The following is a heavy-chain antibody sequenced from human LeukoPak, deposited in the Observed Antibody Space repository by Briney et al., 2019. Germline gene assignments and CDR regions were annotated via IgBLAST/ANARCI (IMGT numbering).Heavy chain of an antibody. D-gene: IGHD3-22*01. J-gene: IGHJ4*02. CDR1: GFTFSSYA. CDR2: ISGSGVST. V-gene: IGHV3-23*01. Sequence: GGSLRLSCAASGFTFSSYAMSWVRQAPGKGLEWVSVISGSGVSTYYAESVMGRFTVSRDSSENTLYLQMNSLRAEDTAVYYCAKGSGYYDSSGYHNWGRGTLVTVSS. CDR3: AKGSGYYDSSGYHN.